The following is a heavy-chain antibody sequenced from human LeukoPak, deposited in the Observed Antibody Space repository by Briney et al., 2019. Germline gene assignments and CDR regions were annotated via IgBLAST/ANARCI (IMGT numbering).Heavy chain of an antibody. CDR1: GGSISTYF. CDR3: ARGIAAAGGTAFDY. J-gene: IGHJ4*02. CDR2: IYYSGST. V-gene: IGHV4-59*01. D-gene: IGHD6-13*01. Sequence: PSETLSLTCTVSGGSISTYFWSWIRQPPGKGLDWIGYIYYSGSTDYNPSLKSRVTILVDTSKNQFSLKLSSVTAADTAVYYCARGIAAAGGTAFDYWGQGALVTFSS.